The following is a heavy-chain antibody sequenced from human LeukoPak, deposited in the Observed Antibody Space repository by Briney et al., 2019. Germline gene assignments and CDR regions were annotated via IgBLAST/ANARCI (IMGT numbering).Heavy chain of an antibody. CDR2: ISYDGSNK. J-gene: IGHJ4*02. D-gene: IGHD6-6*01. CDR3: ARDSHPYSSSSYYFDY. Sequence: GGSLRLSCAASGFTFSSYGMHWVRQAPGKGLEWVAVISYDGSNKYYADSVKGRFTISRDNSKNTLYLQMNSLRAEDTAVYYCARDSHPYSSSSYYFDYWGQGTLVTVSS. V-gene: IGHV3-30*19. CDR1: GFTFSSYG.